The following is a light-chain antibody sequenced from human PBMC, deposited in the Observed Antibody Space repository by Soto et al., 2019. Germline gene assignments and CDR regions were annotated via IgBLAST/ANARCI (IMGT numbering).Light chain of an antibody. CDR2: AAS. J-gene: IGKJ5*01. CDR3: QQSYITPPIT. V-gene: IGKV1-39*01. CDR1: QSVSRY. Sequence: DVQMTQSPSSLSALVVDRATITCRASQSVSRYLNWYQHKPGKAPKLLINAASNLRSGVPSRFSGSGSGTDFTLTIDGLQPEDFAVYYCQQSYITPPITFGQGTRLEIK.